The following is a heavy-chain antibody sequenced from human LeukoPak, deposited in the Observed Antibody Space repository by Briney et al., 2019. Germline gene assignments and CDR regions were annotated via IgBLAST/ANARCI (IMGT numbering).Heavy chain of an antibody. Sequence: GGSLRLSCAASGFTFSDSAFHWVRQVSGKGLEWVGRIRSKPNSYATAYTASVKGRFTISRDDSKNTAYLEMSSLNTEDTAMYYCTRHHIGETPFDYWGQGTLVTVSS. D-gene: IGHD2-21*01. V-gene: IGHV3-73*01. CDR3: TRHHIGETPFDY. J-gene: IGHJ4*02. CDR2: IRSKPNSYAT. CDR1: GFTFSDSA.